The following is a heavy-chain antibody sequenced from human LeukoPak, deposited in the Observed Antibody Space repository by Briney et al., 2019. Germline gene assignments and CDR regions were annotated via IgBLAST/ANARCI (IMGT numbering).Heavy chain of an antibody. J-gene: IGHJ6*03. D-gene: IGHD6-19*01. Sequence: GGSLRLSCAASGFTFSSYWMSWVRQAPGKGLEWVANIKQDGSEKYYVDSVKGRFTISRDNAKNSLYLQMNSLRAEDTAVYYCARGYSSGWYYHYYYYMDVWGKGTTVTVSS. CDR1: GFTFSSYW. CDR3: ARGYSSGWYYHYYYYMDV. CDR2: IKQDGSEK. V-gene: IGHV3-7*01.